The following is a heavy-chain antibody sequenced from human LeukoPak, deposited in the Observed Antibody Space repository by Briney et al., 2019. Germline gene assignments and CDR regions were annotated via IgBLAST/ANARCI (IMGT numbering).Heavy chain of an antibody. CDR3: ARDCSGGSCHFDY. CDR1: GYIFTSYG. V-gene: IGHV1-18*01. Sequence: ASVKVCCKASGYIFTSYGISWVRQAPGQGLEWMGWISGYNGNTYSTQKLQGRVTMATDTSTFTSYMELRSLTSDDTAIYYCARDCSGGSCHFDYWGQGTLVTVSS. D-gene: IGHD2-15*01. CDR2: ISGYNGNT. J-gene: IGHJ4*02.